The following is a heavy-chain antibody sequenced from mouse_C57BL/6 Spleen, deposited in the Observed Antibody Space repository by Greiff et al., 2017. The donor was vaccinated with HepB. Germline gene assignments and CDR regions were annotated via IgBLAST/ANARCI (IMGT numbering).Heavy chain of an antibody. CDR3: ARGVGYYWFAY. V-gene: IGHV1-69*01. D-gene: IGHD1-1*01. Sequence: VQLQQSGAELVMPGASVKLSCKASGYTFTSYWMHWVKQRPGQGLEWIGEIDPSDSYTNYNQKFKGKSTLTVDKSSSTAYMQLSSLTSEDSAVYYCARGVGYYWFAYWGQGTLVTVSA. CDR2: IDPSDSYT. CDR1: GYTFTSYW. J-gene: IGHJ3*01.